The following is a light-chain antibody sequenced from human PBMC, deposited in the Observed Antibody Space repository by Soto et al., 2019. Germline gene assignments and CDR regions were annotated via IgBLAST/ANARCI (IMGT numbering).Light chain of an antibody. CDR3: NSYTSSSTLV. V-gene: IGLV2-14*01. J-gene: IGLJ2*01. CDR2: EVD. Sequence: QSALTQPASVSGSPGQSITISCTGTSSDVGGYNYVSWYQQHPGKAPKLMIYEVDNRPSGVSSRFSGSKSGITASLTISGLQAEDEADYYCNSYTSSSTLVFGGGTKLTVL. CDR1: SSDVGGYNY.